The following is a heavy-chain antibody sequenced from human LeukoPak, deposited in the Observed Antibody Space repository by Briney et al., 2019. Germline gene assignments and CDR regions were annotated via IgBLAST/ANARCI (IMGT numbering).Heavy chain of an antibody. CDR1: GYTFTSYG. CDR3: ARVLTGYYYDSSGYRGYYYYYYMDV. V-gene: IGHV1-18*01. J-gene: IGHJ6*03. Sequence: ASVKVSCKASGYTFTSYGISWVRQAPGQGLVWMGWISAYNGNTNYAQKLQGRVTMTTDTSTSTAYMELRSLRSDDTAVYYCARVLTGYYYDSSGYRGYYYYYYMDVWGKGTTVTVSS. CDR2: ISAYNGNT. D-gene: IGHD3-22*01.